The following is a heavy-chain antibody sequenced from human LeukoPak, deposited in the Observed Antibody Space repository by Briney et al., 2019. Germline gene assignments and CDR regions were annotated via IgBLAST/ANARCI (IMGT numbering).Heavy chain of an antibody. D-gene: IGHD3-10*01. Sequence: SETLSLTCAVSGGSISSGGYSWSWIRQPSGKGLEWIGYISHSGSTYYNPSLKSRVTISVDTSKNQFSLKLSSVTAADTAVYYCARVPYGSGPDVWGQGTTVTVSS. CDR2: ISHSGST. CDR1: GGSISSGGYS. CDR3: ARVPYGSGPDV. J-gene: IGHJ6*02. V-gene: IGHV4-30-2*01.